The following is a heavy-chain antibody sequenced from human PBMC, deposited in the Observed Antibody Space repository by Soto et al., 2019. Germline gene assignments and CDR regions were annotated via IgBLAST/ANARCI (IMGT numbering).Heavy chain of an antibody. V-gene: IGHV3-30-3*01. Sequence: QVQLVESGGGVVQPGRSLRLSCAASGFTFSSYAMHWVRQAPGKGLEWVAVISYDGSNKYYADSVKGRFTISRDNSKNTLYLQMNSLRAEETAVYYCARAQPTYYYYYGMDVWGQGTTVTVSS. CDR1: GFTFSSYA. CDR3: ARAQPTYYYYYGMDV. CDR2: ISYDGSNK. J-gene: IGHJ6*02.